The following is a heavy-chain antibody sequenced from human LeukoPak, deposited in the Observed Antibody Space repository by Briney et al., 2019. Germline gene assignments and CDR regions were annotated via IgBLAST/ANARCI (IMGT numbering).Heavy chain of an antibody. Sequence: GGSLRLSCAASGFTFSSYYMHWVRQAPGKGLEWVADITYGGSNKYYADSVKGRFTISRDNSKNTLYLQMNSLRAEDTAVYYCARATSYYGMDVWGQGTTVTVSS. CDR1: GFTFSSYY. D-gene: IGHD2-2*01. CDR3: ARATSYYGMDV. J-gene: IGHJ6*02. V-gene: IGHV3-30*03. CDR2: ITYGGSNK.